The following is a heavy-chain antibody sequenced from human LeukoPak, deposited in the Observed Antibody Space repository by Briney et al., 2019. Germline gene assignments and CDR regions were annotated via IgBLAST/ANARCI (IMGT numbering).Heavy chain of an antibody. V-gene: IGHV3-9*01. CDR1: GFTFDDYA. J-gene: IGHJ6*02. CDR3: AKCSTYCSGGSCYSYYYYGMDV. CDR2: ISWNSGSI. Sequence: GGSLRLSCAASGFTFDDYAMHWVRQAPGKGLEWVSGISWNSGSIGYADSVKGRFTISRDNFKNTLYLQMNSLRAEDTAVYYCAKCSTYCSGGSCYSYYYYGMDVWGQGTTVTVSS. D-gene: IGHD2-15*01.